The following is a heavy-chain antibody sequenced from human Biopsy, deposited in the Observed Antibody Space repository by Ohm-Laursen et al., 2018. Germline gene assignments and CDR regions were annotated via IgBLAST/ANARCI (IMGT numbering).Heavy chain of an antibody. CDR1: GFTFSDYY. Sequence: SLRLSCTASGFTFSDYYMNWVRQASGKGLEWVANIHYTGSPIYYADSVRGRFTISRDNGEYSLFLQMNSLRVDDTAVYYCARRIPLYGMDVWGQGTTVTVSS. D-gene: IGHD2-2*02. V-gene: IGHV3-11*01. CDR3: ARRIPLYGMDV. J-gene: IGHJ6*02. CDR2: IHYTGSPI.